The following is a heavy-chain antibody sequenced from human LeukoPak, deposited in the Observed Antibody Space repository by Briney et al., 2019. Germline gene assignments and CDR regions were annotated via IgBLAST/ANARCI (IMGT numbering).Heavy chain of an antibody. V-gene: IGHV3-7*01. D-gene: IGHD3-9*01. Sequence: PGGSLRLSCAASGFTFSSYWMSWVRQAPGKGLEWVANIKQDGSEKYYVDSVKGRFTISRDNAENSLYLQMNNLRAEDTAVYYCVGITIFWGFDPWGQGTLVTVSS. CDR2: IKQDGSEK. CDR3: VGITIFWGFDP. CDR1: GFTFSSYW. J-gene: IGHJ5*02.